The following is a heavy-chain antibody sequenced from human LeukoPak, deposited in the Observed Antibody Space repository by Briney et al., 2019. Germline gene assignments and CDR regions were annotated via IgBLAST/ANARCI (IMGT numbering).Heavy chain of an antibody. CDR2: IKQDGSEQ. V-gene: IGHV3-7*01. Sequence: SGGSLRLSCAASGFTFKTYWMSWVRQAPGKGLEWVANIKQDGSEQYYVDSVKGRFIISRDNAKNSVSLEMNSLRAEDTAVYYCARDFWPGMAAESWFDPWGQGTLATVSS. D-gene: IGHD6-25*01. CDR3: ARDFWPGMAAESWFDP. CDR1: GFTFKTYW. J-gene: IGHJ5*02.